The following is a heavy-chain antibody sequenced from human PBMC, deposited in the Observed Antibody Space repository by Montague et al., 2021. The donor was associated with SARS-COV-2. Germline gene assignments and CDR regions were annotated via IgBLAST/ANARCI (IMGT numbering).Heavy chain of an antibody. CDR2: ISYTGST. CDR3: ARSGDPGTTVTYLY. D-gene: IGHD4-11*01. V-gene: IGHV4-39*07. CDR1: GGSISTIVNF. Sequence: SETLSLTCTFSGGSISTIVNFWGWIRQPPGKGLEWIGSISYTGSTYHSPSLKSRVTMSVDTSKNQFSLKLNSVTAADTAVYYRARSGDPGTTVTYLYWGQGTLVTVSS. J-gene: IGHJ4*02.